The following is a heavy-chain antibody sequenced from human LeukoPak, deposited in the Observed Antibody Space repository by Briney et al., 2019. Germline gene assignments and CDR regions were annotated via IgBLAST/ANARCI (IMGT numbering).Heavy chain of an antibody. CDR2: IYYSGST. V-gene: IGHV4-31*03. Sequence: SETLSLTCTVSGGSISSGGYYWSWIRQHPGKVLEWIGYIYYSGSTYYNPSLKSRVTISVDTSKNQFSLKLSSVTAADTAVYYCARIAISSSWYWFDPWGQGTLVTVSS. CDR1: GGSISSGGYY. CDR3: ARIAISSSWYWFDP. D-gene: IGHD6-13*01. J-gene: IGHJ5*02.